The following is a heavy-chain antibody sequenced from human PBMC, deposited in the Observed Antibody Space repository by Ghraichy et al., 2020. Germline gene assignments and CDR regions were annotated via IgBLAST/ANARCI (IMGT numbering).Heavy chain of an antibody. J-gene: IGHJ4*02. D-gene: IGHD2-15*01. CDR2: IFHSGST. V-gene: IGHV4-4*02. Sequence: WIREIFHSGSTNYNPSLQSRVTMSVDESTRQLSLTMTSVTAADTAVYYCASGVLYSWGNWGQGTLVTVSS. CDR3: ASGVLYSWGN.